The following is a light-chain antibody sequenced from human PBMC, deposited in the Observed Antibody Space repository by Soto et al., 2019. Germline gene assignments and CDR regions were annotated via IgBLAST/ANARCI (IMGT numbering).Light chain of an antibody. Sequence: DIVMTPTPLSSAVTLGQSASISCRSSQSLVHSDGNNYVSWLQQRPVQSPRLLIYKISNRCSGVPDRFSGSRAGTDFTLKISRVEAEDVGIYYCMQATQPPLTFRGGTKLEI. CDR2: KIS. V-gene: IGKV2-24*01. CDR1: QSLVHSDGNNY. J-gene: IGKJ4*01. CDR3: MQATQPPLT.